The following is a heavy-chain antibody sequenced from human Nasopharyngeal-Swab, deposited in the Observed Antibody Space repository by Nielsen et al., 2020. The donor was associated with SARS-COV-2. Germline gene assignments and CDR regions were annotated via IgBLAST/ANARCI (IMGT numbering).Heavy chain of an antibody. CDR1: GGSISSYY. D-gene: IGHD3-3*01. V-gene: IGHV4-59*01. CDR2: IYYSGST. J-gene: IGHJ4*02. CDR3: ARGYDFWSGYYSAYFDY. Sequence: ETLSLTCTVSGGSISSYYWSWIRQPPGKGLEWIGYIYYSGSTNYNPSLKSRVTISVDTSKNQFSLKLGSVAAADTAVYYCARGYDFWSGYYSAYFDYWGQGTLVTVSS.